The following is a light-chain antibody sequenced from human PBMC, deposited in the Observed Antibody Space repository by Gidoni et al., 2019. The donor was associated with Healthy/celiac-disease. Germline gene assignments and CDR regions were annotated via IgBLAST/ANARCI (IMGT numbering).Light chain of an antibody. CDR3: QQRSNWPPSLT. CDR2: DAS. CDR1: QSVSSY. V-gene: IGKV3-11*01. J-gene: IGKJ4*01. Sequence: EIVLTQSPATLSLSPGERATLSCRARQSVSSYVAWYQQKPGQAPRLLIYDASNRATGIPARFSGSGSGTDFTLTISSLEPEDFAVYYCQQRSNWPPSLTFGGGTKVEIK.